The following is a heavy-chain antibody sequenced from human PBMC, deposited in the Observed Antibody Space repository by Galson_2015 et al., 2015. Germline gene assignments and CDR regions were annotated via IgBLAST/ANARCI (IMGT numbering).Heavy chain of an antibody. CDR3: AKGNPANDWYRGPLDI. D-gene: IGHD1-26*01. J-gene: IGHJ3*02. V-gene: IGHV3-9*01. Sequence: SLRLSCAASGFTFDDYAMHWVRQAPGKGLEWVSGISWNSGSILYADSVKGRFTLSRDNAKNSLFLQMNSLRAEDTAVYYCAKGNPANDWYRGPLDIWGQGTMVTVSS. CDR1: GFTFDDYA. CDR2: ISWNSGSI.